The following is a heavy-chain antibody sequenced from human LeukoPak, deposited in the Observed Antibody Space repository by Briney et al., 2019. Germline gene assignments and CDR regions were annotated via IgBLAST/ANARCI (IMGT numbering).Heavy chain of an antibody. J-gene: IGHJ4*02. D-gene: IGHD5-24*01. V-gene: IGHV1-2*02. CDR3: AKVPPKMATTPYRPDY. CDR1: GYTFTGYY. Sequence: ASVKVSCKASGYTFTGYYMHWVRQAPGQGLEWMGWINPNSGGTNYAQKFQGRVTMTRDTSISTAYMELSRLRSDDTAVYYCAKVPPKMATTPYRPDYWGQGTLVTVSS. CDR2: INPNSGGT.